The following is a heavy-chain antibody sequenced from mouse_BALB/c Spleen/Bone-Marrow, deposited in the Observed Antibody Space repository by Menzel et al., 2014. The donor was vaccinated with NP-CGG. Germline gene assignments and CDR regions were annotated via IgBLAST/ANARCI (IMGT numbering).Heavy chain of an antibody. V-gene: IGHV1S34*01. J-gene: IGHJ4*01. D-gene: IGHD1-1*01. CDR2: ISCYNGAT. CDR3: ARSEGLYYYSSSYAFVY. Sequence: LVKTGASAKISCKASDYSFTDYYMHWVKQTHGKSLEWIGYISCYNGATSYNQKFKGKATFSVVTSYSTAYMLFSSLTSEDSGVYYCARSEGLYYYSSSYAFVYWGQGTAVTTSS. CDR1: DYSFTDYY.